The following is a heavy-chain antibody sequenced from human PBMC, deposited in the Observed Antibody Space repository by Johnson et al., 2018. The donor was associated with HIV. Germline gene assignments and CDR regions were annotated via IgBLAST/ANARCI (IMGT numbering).Heavy chain of an antibody. J-gene: IGHJ3*02. CDR1: GFKYA. V-gene: IGHV3-NL1*01. D-gene: IGHD6-13*01. CDR3: ASSRYSRRWYEYSGFDM. Sequence: QVQLVESGGGLVQPGGSLRVSCAASGFKYAASGLAFSNYAVKWVSHTPGGDGGTSFADSVKGRFIISRDNSKNTLYLQMNSLRAEDTAVYYCASSRYSRRWYEYSGFDMWGQGTKVTVSS. CDR2: TPGGDGGT.